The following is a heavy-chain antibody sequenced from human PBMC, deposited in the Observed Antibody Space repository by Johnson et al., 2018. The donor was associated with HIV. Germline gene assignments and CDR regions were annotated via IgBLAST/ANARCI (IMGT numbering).Heavy chain of an antibody. D-gene: IGHD3-22*01. V-gene: IGHV3-30*04. CDR2: ISYDGSNK. CDR1: GFTFSSYA. Sequence: QVQLVESGGGVVQPGRSLRLSCAASGFTFSSYAMHWVRQAPGKGLEWVAVISYDGSNKYYADSVKGRFTISRDNSKNTLYLQMNSLRAEDTALYYCARDFSLKWLCAFDIWGQGTMDTVSS. J-gene: IGHJ3*02. CDR3: ARDFSLKWLCAFDI.